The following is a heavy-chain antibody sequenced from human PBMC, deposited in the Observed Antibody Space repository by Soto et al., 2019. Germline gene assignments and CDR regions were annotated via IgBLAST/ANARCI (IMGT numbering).Heavy chain of an antibody. CDR3: ARDGMTTGDT. D-gene: IGHD2-21*02. CDR2: GCSSVSA. V-gene: IGHV4-4*07. CDR1: GVSVRSYT. Sequence: QLQLQESGPGQVRPSETLSLTCIVSGVSVRSYTWSWVRQPANKGLEWIGRGCSSVSATYNPSLKSRVSISMDTPENRISLKLDSVTAADAGVYFCARDGMTTGDTWGPGTLVTVSS. J-gene: IGHJ4*02.